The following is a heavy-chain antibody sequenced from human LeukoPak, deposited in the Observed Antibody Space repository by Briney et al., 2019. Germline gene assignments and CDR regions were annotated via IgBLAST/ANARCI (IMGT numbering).Heavy chain of an antibody. J-gene: IGHJ4*02. D-gene: IGHD2-15*01. CDR3: ARAPVTSCRGAFCYPFDY. CDR2: MNPNSGNT. V-gene: IGHV1-8*01. CDR1: GYTFTSYD. Sequence: ASVKVSCKASGYTFTSYDINWVRQATGQRLEWMGWMNPNSGNTGYAQKFQGGVTMTRNTSISTGYMELSSLRSEDTAVYYCARAPVTSCRGAFCYPFDYWGPGILVTVSS.